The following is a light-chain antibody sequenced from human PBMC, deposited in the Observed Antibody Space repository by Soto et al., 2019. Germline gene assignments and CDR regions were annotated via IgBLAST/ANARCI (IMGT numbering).Light chain of an antibody. CDR1: SSDIGTYNY. CDR2: EVC. V-gene: IGLV2-14*01. J-gene: IGLJ3*02. CDR3: SSYTTSSTQV. Sequence: QSALTQPASVSGSPGQSITISCTGTSSDIGTYNYVSWYQQHPGKVPKLMIYEVCNRPSGVSNRFSGSKSGNTASLAISGLQAEDEADYYCSSYTTSSTQVFGGGTKLTVL.